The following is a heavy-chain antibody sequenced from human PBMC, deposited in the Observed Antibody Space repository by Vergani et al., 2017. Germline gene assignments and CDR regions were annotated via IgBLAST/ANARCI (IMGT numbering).Heavy chain of an antibody. CDR3: ARSAIPQITVAGTLWGLDY. D-gene: IGHD6-19*01. V-gene: IGHV1-2*06. Sequence: QVQLVQSGAEVKKPGASVMVSCKASGYPFTDYYMHWLRQAPGQGLEWMGRINPNSATTNYAQKFQGRVTMTRDTSISTAYMYLSSLRSDDTAVYYCARSAIPQITVAGTLWGLDYWGQGTLVTVSS. J-gene: IGHJ4*02. CDR2: INPNSATT. CDR1: GYPFTDYY.